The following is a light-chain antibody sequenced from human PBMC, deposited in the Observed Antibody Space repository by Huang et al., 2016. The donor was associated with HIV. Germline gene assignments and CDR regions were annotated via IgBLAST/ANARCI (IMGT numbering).Light chain of an antibody. CDR1: RSVSTN. Sequence: EIVMTQSPATLSVSPGERVTLSCRANRSVSTNLAWYQQRPGQAPRLLSSGSSTRAPGIPARFSGSGSGTDFSLTISSLQSEDFALYYCHQYNNWLLSFGGGTRVDI. J-gene: IGKJ4*01. CDR2: GSS. V-gene: IGKV3-15*01. CDR3: HQYNNWLLS.